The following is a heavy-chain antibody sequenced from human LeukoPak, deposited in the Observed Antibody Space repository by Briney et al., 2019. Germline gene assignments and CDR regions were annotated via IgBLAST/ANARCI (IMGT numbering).Heavy chain of an antibody. Sequence: VSVKVSCKVSGYTLTELSMHWVRQAPGKGLEWMGGFDPKDGETIYAQKFQGRVTMTEDTPTDTAYMELSSLRSEDTAVYYCATTPSKSLVVPAAKDWFDPWGQGTLVTVSS. CDR1: GYTLTELS. CDR3: ATTPSKSLVVPAAKDWFDP. CDR2: FDPKDGET. V-gene: IGHV1-24*01. D-gene: IGHD2-2*01. J-gene: IGHJ5*02.